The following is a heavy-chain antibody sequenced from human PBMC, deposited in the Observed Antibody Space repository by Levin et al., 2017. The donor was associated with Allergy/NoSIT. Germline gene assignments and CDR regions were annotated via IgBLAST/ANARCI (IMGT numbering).Heavy chain of an antibody. Sequence: RAGGSLRLSCAVSGFTFSTYWMNWVRQAPGKGLEWVANIKQDGSEKYYVDSVKGRFTISRDNVKNSLYLQLDSLRAEDTAVYYCAGQNCGGDCSLDYWGQGTLVTVSA. CDR3: AGQNCGGDCSLDY. CDR1: GFTFSTYW. D-gene: IGHD2-21*02. V-gene: IGHV3-7*01. CDR2: IKQDGSEK. J-gene: IGHJ4*02.